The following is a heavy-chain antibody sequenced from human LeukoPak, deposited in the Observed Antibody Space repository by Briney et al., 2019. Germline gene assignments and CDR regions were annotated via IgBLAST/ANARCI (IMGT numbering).Heavy chain of an antibody. CDR3: VRELETMVRGVVVDY. CDR1: GYVFDRYA. CDR2: INTNSGNP. V-gene: IGHV7-4-1*01. Sequence: GASVKVSCKASGYVFDRYAMNWVRQAPGQGLEWMGWINTNSGNPTYDQGFTGWFVFSLDTSVSTAYLQILNLKAEDTAVYYCVRELETMVRGVVVDYWGQGTLVSVSS. J-gene: IGHJ4*02. D-gene: IGHD3-10*01.